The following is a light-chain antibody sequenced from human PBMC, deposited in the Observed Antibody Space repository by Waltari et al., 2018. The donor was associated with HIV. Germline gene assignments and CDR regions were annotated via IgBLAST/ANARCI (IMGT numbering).Light chain of an antibody. CDR3: QSYDNSLGGSVV. CDR1: SSNIGALYD. CDR2: GTG. V-gene: IGLV1-40*01. Sequence: QSVLTQPPSVSGAPGQRVTISCTGSSSNIGALYDVNWYQQPPGPAPPLLIYGTGTPPSGVPGRFSGSKSGTSAALAMTGLQAEDDADYYCQSYDNSLGGSVVFGGGTKLTVL. J-gene: IGLJ2*01.